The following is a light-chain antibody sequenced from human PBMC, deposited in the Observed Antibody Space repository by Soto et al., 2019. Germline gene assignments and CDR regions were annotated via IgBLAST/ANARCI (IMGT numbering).Light chain of an antibody. V-gene: IGLV2-14*03. J-gene: IGLJ1*01. CDR2: DVS. CDR1: RTEVADGYDY. CDR3: TSYTSSTPFYV. Sequence: QSVLTQPASVSGSPGQSIAISCTGVRTEVADGYDYVSWYQQHPGQAPQLIIYDVSNRPSGVSDRFSGSKSGNTASLTISGLQAEDEAEYYCTSYTSSTPFYVFGNGTKVTVL.